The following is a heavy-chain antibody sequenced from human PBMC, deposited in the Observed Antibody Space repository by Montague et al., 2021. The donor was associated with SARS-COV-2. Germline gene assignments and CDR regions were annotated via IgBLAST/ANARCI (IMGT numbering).Heavy chain of an antibody. V-gene: IGHV3-13*04. D-gene: IGHD5-18*01. CDR1: GFTFSSYD. CDR3: ARGRGIQLWFNYYYYMDV. J-gene: IGHJ6*03. Sequence: SLRLSCAASGFTFSSYDMHWVRQATGKGLEWVSAIGTAGDTYYPGSVKGRFTISRENAKNSLYLQMNSLGAGDTAVYYCARGRGIQLWFNYYYYMDVWGKGTSVTVSS. CDR2: IGTAGDT.